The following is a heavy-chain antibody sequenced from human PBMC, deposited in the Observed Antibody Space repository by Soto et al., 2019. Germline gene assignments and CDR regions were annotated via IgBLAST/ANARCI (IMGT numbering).Heavy chain of an antibody. V-gene: IGHV3-23*01. Sequence: GGSLRLSCAASGFTFSSYAMSWVRQAPGKGLEWVSAISGSGGSTYYADSVKGRFTISRDNSKNTLYLQMNSLRAEDTAVYYCAKGPTAVTTFLPYYYMDVWGKGTTVTVSS. CDR1: GFTFSSYA. CDR2: ISGSGGST. J-gene: IGHJ6*03. CDR3: AKGPTAVTTFLPYYYMDV. D-gene: IGHD4-4*01.